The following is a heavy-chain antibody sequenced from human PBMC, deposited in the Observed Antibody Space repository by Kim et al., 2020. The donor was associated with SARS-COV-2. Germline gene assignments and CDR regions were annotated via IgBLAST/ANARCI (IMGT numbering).Heavy chain of an antibody. CDR3: ARPYYDYIWGSYRPLGPNFDY. CDR2: INTNTGNP. D-gene: IGHD3-16*02. Sequence: ASVKVSCKASGYTFTSYAMNWVRQAPGQGLEWMGWINTNTGNPTYAQGFTGRFVFSLDTSVSTAYLQISSLKAEDTAVYYCARPYYDYIWGSYRPLGPNFDYWGQGTLVTVSS. CDR1: GYTFTSYA. V-gene: IGHV7-4-1*02. J-gene: IGHJ4*02.